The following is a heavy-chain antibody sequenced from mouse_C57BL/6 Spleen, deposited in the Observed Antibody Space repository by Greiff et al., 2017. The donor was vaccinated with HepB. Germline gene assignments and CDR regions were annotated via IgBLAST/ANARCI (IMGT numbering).Heavy chain of an antibody. J-gene: IGHJ4*01. Sequence: QVQLQQPGTELVKPGASVKLSCKASGYTFTSYWMHWVKQRPGQGLEWIGNVNPSNGGTNYNEKFKSKATLTVDKSSSTAYMQLSSLTSEDSAVYYCARKGYGNYYAMDYWGQGTSVTVSS. CDR1: GYTFTSYW. V-gene: IGHV1-53*01. CDR3: ARKGYGNYYAMDY. CDR2: VNPSNGGT. D-gene: IGHD2-1*01.